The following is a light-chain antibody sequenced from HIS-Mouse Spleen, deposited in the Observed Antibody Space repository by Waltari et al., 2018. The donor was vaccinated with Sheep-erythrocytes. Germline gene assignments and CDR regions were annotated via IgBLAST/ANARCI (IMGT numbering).Light chain of an antibody. V-gene: IGLV3-1*01. CDR2: QDS. Sequence: SYELTQPPSVSVSPGQTASITCSGDKLGDKYACWYHQKPGQSPVLVIYQDSKRPSGSPGRFSGSNSGKTATLTISGTQAMDEADYYCQAWDSSTVVFGGGTKLTVL. CDR1: KLGDKY. CDR3: QAWDSSTVV. J-gene: IGLJ2*01.